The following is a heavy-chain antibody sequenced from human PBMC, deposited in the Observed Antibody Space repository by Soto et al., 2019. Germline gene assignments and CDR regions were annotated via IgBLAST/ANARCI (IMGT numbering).Heavy chain of an antibody. Sequence: SETLSLTCAVHGWSFSGYYWSWIRQPPGKGLEWIGEINHSGSTNYNPSLKSRVTISVDTSKNQFSLKLSSVTAADTAVYYCARGWYCSSTSCYAASWGRCYYYGMDVWGQGTTVTVS. D-gene: IGHD2-2*01. CDR1: GWSFSGYY. CDR3: ARGWYCSSTSCYAASWGRCYYYGMDV. J-gene: IGHJ6*02. CDR2: INHSGST. V-gene: IGHV4-34*01.